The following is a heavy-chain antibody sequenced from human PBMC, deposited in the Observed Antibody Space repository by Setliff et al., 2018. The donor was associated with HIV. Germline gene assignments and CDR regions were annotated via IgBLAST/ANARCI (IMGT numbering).Heavy chain of an antibody. CDR2: IYHSGST. J-gene: IGHJ4*02. Sequence: SETLSLTCAVYGGSLTNYYWSWVRQPPGKGLEWIGEIYHSGSTLYNPSLKSRVTISVDTSKNQFSLNLSSVTAADTAVYYCAADSSGYTFDYWGQGTLVTVSS. CDR1: GGSLTNYY. V-gene: IGHV4-34*01. CDR3: AADSSGYTFDY. D-gene: IGHD3-22*01.